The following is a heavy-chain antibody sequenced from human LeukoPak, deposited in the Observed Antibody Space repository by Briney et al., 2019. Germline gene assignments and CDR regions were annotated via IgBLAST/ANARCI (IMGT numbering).Heavy chain of an antibody. V-gene: IGHV3-21*01. D-gene: IGHD6-13*01. CDR1: GFTFSSYS. CDR3: ASGRRLAAAGHRVDY. J-gene: IGHJ4*02. Sequence: PGGSLRLSCAASGFTFSSYSMNWVRQAPGKGLEWVSPISSSSSYIYYADSVKGRFTISRDNAKNSLYLQMNSLRAEDTAVYYCASGRRLAAAGHRVDYWGQGTLVIVSS. CDR2: ISSSSSYI.